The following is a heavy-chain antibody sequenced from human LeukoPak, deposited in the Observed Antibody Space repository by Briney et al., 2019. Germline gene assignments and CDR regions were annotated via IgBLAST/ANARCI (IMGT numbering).Heavy chain of an antibody. D-gene: IGHD6-13*01. CDR3: ARDRSSSWYVNDAFDT. CDR2: IYHSGST. J-gene: IGHJ3*02. CDR1: GGSISSYY. Sequence: SENLSLTCTVSGGSISSYYWSWIRQPPGKGLEWIGYIYHSGSTYYNPSLKSRVTISVDRSKNHFSLKLSSVTAADTAVYYCARDRSSSWYVNDAFDTWGQGTMVTVSS. V-gene: IGHV4-59*12.